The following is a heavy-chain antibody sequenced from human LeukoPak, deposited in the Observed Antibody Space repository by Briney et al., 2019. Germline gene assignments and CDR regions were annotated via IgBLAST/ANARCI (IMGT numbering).Heavy chain of an antibody. J-gene: IGHJ4*02. CDR2: ISGSGGST. CDR3: AKDLRYFDWPLDY. D-gene: IGHD3-9*01. Sequence: GGSLRLSCAASGFTFSSHAMSWVRQAPGKGLEWVSAISGSGGSTYYADSVKGRFTISRDNSKNTLYLQMNSLRAEDTAVYYCAKDLRYFDWPLDYWGQGTLVTVSS. CDR1: GFTFSSHA. V-gene: IGHV3-23*01.